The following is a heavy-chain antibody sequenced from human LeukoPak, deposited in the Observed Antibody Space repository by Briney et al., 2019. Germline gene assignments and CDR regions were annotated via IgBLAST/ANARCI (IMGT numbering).Heavy chain of an antibody. D-gene: IGHD1-26*01. CDR3: ARVSSGATTVDY. V-gene: IGHV4-4*02. J-gene: IGHJ4*02. CDR1: GGFISSSNW. CDR2: IYHSGST. Sequence: SETLSPTCAVSGGFISSSNWWSWVRQPPGKGLEWIGEIYHSGSTNYNPSLKSRVTISVDKSKNQFSLKLSSVTAADTAVYYCARVSSGATTVDYWGQGTLVTVSS.